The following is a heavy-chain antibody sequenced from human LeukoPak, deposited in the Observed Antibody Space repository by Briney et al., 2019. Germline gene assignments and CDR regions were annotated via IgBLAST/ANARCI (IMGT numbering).Heavy chain of an antibody. CDR3: ATYYYDSGGFHFHH. J-gene: IGHJ1*01. V-gene: IGHV3-64*01. CDR1: GFTFRSYG. Sequence: GGSLILSCAASGFTFRSYGMHWVRQAPGKGLEYVSAISSNGGRTYYANSVRGRFTISRDNSRNTLYLQMGSLRAEDMAVYYCATYYYDSGGFHFHHWGQGTLVTVSS. D-gene: IGHD3-22*01. CDR2: ISSNGGRT.